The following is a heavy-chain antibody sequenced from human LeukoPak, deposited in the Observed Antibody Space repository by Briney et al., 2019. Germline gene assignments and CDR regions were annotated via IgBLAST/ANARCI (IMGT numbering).Heavy chain of an antibody. CDR2: MNPNSGNT. J-gene: IGHJ4*02. Sequence: ASVKVSCKASGYTFTSYDINWVRQATGQGLEWMGWMNPNSGNTGYAQKFQGRVTMTRNTSVSTAYMELSSLRSEDTAVYYCATAMYYYDSSGYRFDYWGQGTLVTVSS. V-gene: IGHV1-8*01. CDR3: ATAMYYYDSSGYRFDY. CDR1: GYTFTSYD. D-gene: IGHD3-22*01.